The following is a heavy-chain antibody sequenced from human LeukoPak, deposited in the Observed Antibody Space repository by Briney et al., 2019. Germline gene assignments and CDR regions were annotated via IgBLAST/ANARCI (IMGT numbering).Heavy chain of an antibody. V-gene: IGHV1-18*01. D-gene: IGHD2-15*01. CDR1: GYTFTSYG. CDR3: AREAVVVAATLPFDY. Sequence: ASVKVSCKASGYTFTSYGISWVRQAPGQGLEWMGWISAYNGNTNYAQKLQGRVTMTTDTSMSTAYMELRSLRSDDAAVYYCAREAVVVAATLPFDYWGQGTLVTVSS. J-gene: IGHJ4*02. CDR2: ISAYNGNT.